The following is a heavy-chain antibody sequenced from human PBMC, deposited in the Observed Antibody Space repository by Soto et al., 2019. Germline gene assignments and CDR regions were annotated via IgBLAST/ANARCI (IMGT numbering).Heavy chain of an antibody. CDR1: GGSISSYY. CDR3: ARDFFPYYDFWSGYLYNWFDP. J-gene: IGHJ5*02. V-gene: IGHV4-59*01. CDR2: IYYSGST. Sequence: SETLSLTCTVSGGSISSYYWSWIRQPPGKGLEWIGYIYYSGSTNYNPSLKSRVTISVDTSKNQFYLKLSSVTAADTAVYYCARDFFPYYDFWSGYLYNWFDPWGQGTLVTVSS. D-gene: IGHD3-3*01.